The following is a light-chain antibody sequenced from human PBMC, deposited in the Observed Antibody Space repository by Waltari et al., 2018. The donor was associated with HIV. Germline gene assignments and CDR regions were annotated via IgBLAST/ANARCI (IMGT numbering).Light chain of an antibody. CDR1: QSVGVNY. Sequence: EIVLTQSPDTLSLSPGERATLSCRASQSVGVNYLAWYQQKPGQAPSRLIYHASSRATGIPDRFSGSGSATDFTLTSSRLEPEDFAVYYCQQYGSSPITFGQGTRLEI. J-gene: IGKJ5*01. V-gene: IGKV3-20*01. CDR3: QQYGSSPIT. CDR2: HAS.